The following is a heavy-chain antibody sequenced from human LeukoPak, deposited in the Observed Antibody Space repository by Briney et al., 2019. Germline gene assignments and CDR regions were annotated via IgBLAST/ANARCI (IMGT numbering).Heavy chain of an antibody. CDR3: ARVTVGYCSGGSCPGGAFDI. J-gene: IGHJ3*02. Sequence: LPGTPSDTSVDHGGSSCVSTWSWISDPLGKGLGWIGEVIIVGGANYNPPPKSRVDLPVETSKNRSPWNWSSVTAADTAVYYCARVTVGYCSGGSCPGGAFDIWGQGTMVTVSS. CDR1: GGSSCVST. D-gene: IGHD2-15*01. CDR2: VIIVGGA. V-gene: IGHV4-34*01.